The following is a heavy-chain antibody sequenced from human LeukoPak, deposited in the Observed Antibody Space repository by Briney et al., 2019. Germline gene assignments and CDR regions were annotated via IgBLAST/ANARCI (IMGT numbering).Heavy chain of an antibody. Sequence: ASVKVSCKASGGTFSSYAISWVRQAPGQGLEWMGRIIPILGIADYAQKFQGRVTITADTSTSTAYMALSSLRSEDTAVYYCIIVIIGVDYWGQGTLVTVSS. J-gene: IGHJ4*02. V-gene: IGHV1-69*04. D-gene: IGHD3-22*01. CDR1: GGTFSSYA. CDR2: IIPILGIA. CDR3: IIVIIGVDY.